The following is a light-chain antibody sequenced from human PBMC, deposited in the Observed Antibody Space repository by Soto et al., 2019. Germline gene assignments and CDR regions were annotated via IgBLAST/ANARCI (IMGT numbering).Light chain of an antibody. V-gene: IGKV1-5*03. CDR3: QQYHTYPCT. J-gene: IGKJ1*01. CDR1: QSISSW. Sequence: DIQMTQSPSTLSAYVGDRVTITCRASQSISSWLAWYQQKPGKAPKLLIYKASSLESGVPSRFSGSGSGTEFTLTISSLQPDDFATYYCQQYHTYPCTFGQGTKVEI. CDR2: KAS.